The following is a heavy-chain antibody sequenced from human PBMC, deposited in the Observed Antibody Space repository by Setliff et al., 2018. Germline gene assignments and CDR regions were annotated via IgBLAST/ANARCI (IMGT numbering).Heavy chain of an antibody. CDR3: ARDSRVTVNYNFWSGQLDN. J-gene: IGHJ4*02. CDR2: ISSSSSTI. V-gene: IGHV3-48*01. CDR1: GFTFSTYS. Sequence: GGSLRLSCAASGFTFSTYSFNWVRQAPGKGLEWVSYISSSSSTIYYADPVKGRFTISRDNSRNTLFLQMNSLRGEDTAVYFCARDSRVTVNYNFWSGQLDNWGQGALVTVSS. D-gene: IGHD3-3*01.